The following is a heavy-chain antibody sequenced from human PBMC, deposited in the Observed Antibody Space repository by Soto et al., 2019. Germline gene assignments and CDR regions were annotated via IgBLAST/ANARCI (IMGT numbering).Heavy chain of an antibody. V-gene: IGHV1-18*01. CDR2: ISAYNGNT. Sequence: EASVKVSCKASGYTFTSYGISWVRQAPGQGLEWMGWISAYNGNTNYAQKLQGRVTMTTDTSTSTAYMELRSLRSDDTAVYYCARFEGLPTPSYYYYGMDVWGQGTTVTVSS. J-gene: IGHJ6*02. CDR3: ARFEGLPTPSYYYYGMDV. CDR1: GYTFTSYG. D-gene: IGHD3-9*01.